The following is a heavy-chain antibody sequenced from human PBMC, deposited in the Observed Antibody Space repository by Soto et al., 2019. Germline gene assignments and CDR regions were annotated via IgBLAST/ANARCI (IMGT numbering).Heavy chain of an antibody. CDR3: ATGGHYYDSSGYPFDY. J-gene: IGHJ4*02. CDR2: IIPILGIA. D-gene: IGHD3-22*01. CDR1: GGTFSSYT. Sequence: QVQLVQSGAEVKKPGSSVKVSCKASGGTFSSYTISWVRQAPGQGLEWMGRIIPILGIANYAQKFQGRVTITADKSTSTAYMELSSLRSEDTAVYYCATGGHYYDSSGYPFDYWGQGTLVTVSS. V-gene: IGHV1-69*02.